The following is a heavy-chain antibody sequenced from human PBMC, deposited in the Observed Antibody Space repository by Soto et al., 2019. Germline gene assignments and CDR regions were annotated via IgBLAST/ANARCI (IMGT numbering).Heavy chain of an antibody. J-gene: IGHJ4*02. CDR1: GYTFTSYY. CDR3: AREDYDFWSGYYYFDY. D-gene: IGHD3-3*01. V-gene: IGHV1-46*01. Sequence: ASVKVSCKASGYTFTSYYMHWVRQAPGQGLEWMGIISPSGGSTSYAQKLQGRVTMTTDTSTSTAYMELRSLRSDDTAVYYCAREDYDFWSGYYYFDYWGQGTLVTVSS. CDR2: ISPSGGST.